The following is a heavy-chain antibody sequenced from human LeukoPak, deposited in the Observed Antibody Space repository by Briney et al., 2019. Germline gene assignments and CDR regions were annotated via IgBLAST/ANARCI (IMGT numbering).Heavy chain of an antibody. CDR2: ISYDGSNK. Sequence: GGSLRLSYAASGFTFSSYAMSWVRQAPGKGLEWVAVISYDGSNKYYADSVRGRFTISRDNSKNTLYLQMNSLRAEDTAVYYCAKDIVVVPAAIGYNYYYGMDVWGQGTTVTVSS. D-gene: IGHD2-2*01. CDR1: GFTFSSYA. CDR3: AKDIVVVPAAIGYNYYYGMDV. J-gene: IGHJ6*02. V-gene: IGHV3-30*18.